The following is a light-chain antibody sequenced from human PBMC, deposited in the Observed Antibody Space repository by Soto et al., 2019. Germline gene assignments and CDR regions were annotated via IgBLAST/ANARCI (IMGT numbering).Light chain of an antibody. CDR1: QSISSW. CDR2: KAS. CDR3: QQYNRYPYT. J-gene: IGKJ2*01. Sequence: DIQMTQSPSTLSASVEDRVTITCRASQSISSWLAWYQQKPGQAPKLLIYKASILKSGVPSRFSGSGSGTEFTLTSSSLQPDYFATYYCQQYNRYPYTFGQGTKLEI. V-gene: IGKV1-5*03.